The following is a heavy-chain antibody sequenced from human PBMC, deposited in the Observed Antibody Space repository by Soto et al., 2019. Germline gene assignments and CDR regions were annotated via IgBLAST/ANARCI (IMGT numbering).Heavy chain of an antibody. CDR1: GGSISSSNW. D-gene: IGHD3-10*01. V-gene: IGHV4-4*02. CDR2: IYHSGST. Sequence: PSETLSLTCAVSGGSISSSNWWSWVRQPPGKGLEWIGEIYHSGSTNYNPSLKSRVTISVDKSKNQFSLKLSSVTAADTAVYYCARDTRVFRAPKIYGMDVWGQGTTVTVSS. J-gene: IGHJ6*02. CDR3: ARDTRVFRAPKIYGMDV.